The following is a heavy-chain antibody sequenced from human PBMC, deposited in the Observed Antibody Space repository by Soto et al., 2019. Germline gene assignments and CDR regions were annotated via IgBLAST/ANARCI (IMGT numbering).Heavy chain of an antibody. CDR2: IYYSGST. CDR1: GGSISSSSYY. J-gene: IGHJ5*02. V-gene: IGHV4-39*01. Sequence: SETLSLTCTVSGGSISSSSYYWGWIRQPPGKGLEWIGSIYYSGSTYYNPSLKSRVTISVDTSKNQFSLKLISVTAADTAVYYCARHLKPTYYYGSGSYWFDPWGQGTLVTVSS. D-gene: IGHD3-10*01. CDR3: ARHLKPTYYYGSGSYWFDP.